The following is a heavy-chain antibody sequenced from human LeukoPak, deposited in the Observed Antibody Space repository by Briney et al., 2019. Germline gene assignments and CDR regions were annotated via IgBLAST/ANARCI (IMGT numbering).Heavy chain of an antibody. Sequence: PSETLSLTCTVSGGSISSGGYYWSWIRQHPGKGLEWIGYIYYSGSTYYNPSLKSRVTISVDTSKNQFSLKLSSVTAADTAMYYCARVGGSRHGNSDYWGQGTLVTVSS. V-gene: IGHV4-31*03. CDR1: GGSISSGGYY. D-gene: IGHD1-26*01. J-gene: IGHJ4*02. CDR3: ARVGGSRHGNSDY. CDR2: IYYSGST.